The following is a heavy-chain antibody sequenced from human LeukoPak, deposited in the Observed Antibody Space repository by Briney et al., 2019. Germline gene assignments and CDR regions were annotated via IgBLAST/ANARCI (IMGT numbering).Heavy chain of an antibody. J-gene: IGHJ4*02. D-gene: IGHD3-9*01. V-gene: IGHV3-23*01. CDR2: ISGSGGST. CDR1: GFTFSSYA. CDR3: AEFDWLFNTLSCFDY. Sequence: GGSLRLSCAASGFTFSSYAMRWVRQAPGKGLVWVSAISGSGGSTSYTDSVRGRFTMYRDNSKNKLDLQMQSLKAQGAAVYSCAEFDWLFNTLSCFDYWGQGTLVTVSS.